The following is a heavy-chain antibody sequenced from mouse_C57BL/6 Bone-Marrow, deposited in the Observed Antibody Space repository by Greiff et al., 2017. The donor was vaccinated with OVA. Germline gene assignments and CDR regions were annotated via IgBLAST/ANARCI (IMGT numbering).Heavy chain of an antibody. V-gene: IGHV1-69*01. J-gene: IGHJ3*01. CDR2: IDPSDSYT. Sequence: VQLQQPGAELVMPGASVKLSCKASGYTFTSYWMHWVKQRPGQGLEWIGEIDPSDSYTNYNQKFKSKSTLTVDKSSSTAYMQLSSLTSEYSAVYYCARQGYLTWFAYWGQGTLVTVSA. CDR1: GYTFTSYW. CDR3: ARQGYLTWFAY.